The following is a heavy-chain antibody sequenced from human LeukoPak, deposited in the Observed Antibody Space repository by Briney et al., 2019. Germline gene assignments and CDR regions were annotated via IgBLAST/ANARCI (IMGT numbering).Heavy chain of an antibody. CDR2: INPNSGGT. D-gene: IGHD3-3*01. Sequence: RASVKVSCKASGYTFTGYYMHWVRQAPGQGLEWMGWINPNSGGTNYAQKFQGRGTMTRDTSISTAYMELSRLRSDDTAVYYCARDLGYDFWSGYDLWGQGTLVTVSS. CDR1: GYTFTGYY. V-gene: IGHV1-2*02. CDR3: ARDLGYDFWSGYDL. J-gene: IGHJ4*02.